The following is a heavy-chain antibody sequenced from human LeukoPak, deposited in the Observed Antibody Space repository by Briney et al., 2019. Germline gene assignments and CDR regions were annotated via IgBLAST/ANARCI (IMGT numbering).Heavy chain of an antibody. CDR3: ARDHVQYYYDSSGYYSCWFDP. CDR1: GGSISSYY. Sequence: SETLSLTCTVSGGSISSYYWSWIRQPAGEGLEWIGRIYTSGSTNYNPSLRSRVTMSVDTSKNQFSLKLSSVTAADTAVYYCARDHVQYYYDSSGYYSCWFDPWGQGTLVTVSS. CDR2: IYTSGST. D-gene: IGHD3-22*01. J-gene: IGHJ5*02. V-gene: IGHV4-4*07.